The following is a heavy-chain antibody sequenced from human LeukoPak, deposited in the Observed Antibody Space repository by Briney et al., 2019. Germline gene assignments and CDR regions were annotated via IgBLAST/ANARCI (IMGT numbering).Heavy chain of an antibody. Sequence: PGGSLRLSCAASGFTFSSYAMHWVRQAPGKGLEWVAVISYDGSNKYYADTVKGRFTISRDNSENTLYLQMNSLRAEDTAVYYCAKDLERHIVVVTASAVDYWGQGTLVTVSS. CDR1: GFTFSSYA. CDR3: AKDLERHIVVVTASAVDY. V-gene: IGHV3-30-3*01. CDR2: ISYDGSNK. J-gene: IGHJ4*02. D-gene: IGHD2-21*02.